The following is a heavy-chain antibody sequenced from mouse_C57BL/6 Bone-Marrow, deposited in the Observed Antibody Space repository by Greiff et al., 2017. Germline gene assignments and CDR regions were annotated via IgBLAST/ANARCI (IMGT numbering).Heavy chain of an antibody. CDR3: ARAGYLLWAL. Sequence: QVQLQQPGTELVKPGASVKLSCKASGYTFTSYWMHWVKQRPGQGLEWIGNINPRDGGTNYNEKFKSKATLTVDKSSSPTYMQLSSLTSEDSAVYYCARAGYLLWALWGQGTALTVSS. CDR1: GYTFTSYW. J-gene: IGHJ2*01. CDR2: INPRDGGT. D-gene: IGHD2-1*01. V-gene: IGHV1-53*01.